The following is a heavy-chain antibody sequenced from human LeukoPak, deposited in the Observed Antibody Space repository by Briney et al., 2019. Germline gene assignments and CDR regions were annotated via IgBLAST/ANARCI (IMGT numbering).Heavy chain of an antibody. J-gene: IGHJ4*02. CDR3: ARVSKTYSYGYLNDY. D-gene: IGHD5-18*01. Sequence: GGSLRLSCAASGFTFNTYPMHWVRQAPCKGLEWVAVISIDGKDYHYADSVKGRFTISRDNAKNSLYLQMNSLRAEDTAVYYCARVSKTYSYGYLNDYWGQGTLVTVSS. CDR1: GFTFNTYP. V-gene: IGHV3-30*04. CDR2: ISIDGKDY.